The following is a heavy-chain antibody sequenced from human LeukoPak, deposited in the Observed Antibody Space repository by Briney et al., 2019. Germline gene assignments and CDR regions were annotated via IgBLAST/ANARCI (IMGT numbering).Heavy chain of an antibody. CDR2: VNCNSGDT. CDR3: ARGYSSGCNGN. Sequence: ASVRVSCKTSGYTFTGYYIHWVRQAPGQGLEWMGWVNCNSGDTHHAQNFQGRVTMTRDASINTAHMELSSLTSDDAAVYYCARGYSSGCNGNGGQGTLVTVSA. V-gene: IGHV1-2*02. D-gene: IGHD6-19*01. CDR1: GYTFTGYY. J-gene: IGHJ4*02.